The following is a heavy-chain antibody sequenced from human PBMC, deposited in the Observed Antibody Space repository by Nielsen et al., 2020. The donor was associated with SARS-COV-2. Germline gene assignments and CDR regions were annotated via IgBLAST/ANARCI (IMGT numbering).Heavy chain of an antibody. D-gene: IGHD4-17*01. J-gene: IGHJ4*02. CDR3: AKASPYGDYDY. Sequence: GGSLRLSCAVSGFTFSAYDMHWVRQVAGKSLEWVSTVGSTGDTYYPGSVKGRFTISRENAKYSLYLQMNSLRAEDTALYYCAKASPYGDYDYWGQGTLVTVSS. CDR1: GFTFSAYD. CDR2: VGSTGDT. V-gene: IGHV3-13*01.